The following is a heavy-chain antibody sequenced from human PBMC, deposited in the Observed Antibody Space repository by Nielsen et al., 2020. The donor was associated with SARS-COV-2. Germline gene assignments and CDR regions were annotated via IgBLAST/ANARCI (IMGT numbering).Heavy chain of an antibody. D-gene: IGHD3-10*01. V-gene: IGHV1-2*02. CDR1: GYTFTGYY. CDR3: ARDQLGSEISDY. J-gene: IGHJ4*02. Sequence: ASVKVSCKASGYTFTGYYMHWVRQAPGQGLEWTGWINPNSGGTNYAQKFQGRVTMTRDTSISTAYMELSRLRSDDTAVYYCARDQLGSEISDYWGQGTLVTVSP. CDR2: INPNSGGT.